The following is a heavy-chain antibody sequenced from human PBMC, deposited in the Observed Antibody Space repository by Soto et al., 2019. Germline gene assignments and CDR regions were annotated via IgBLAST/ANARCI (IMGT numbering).Heavy chain of an antibody. CDR1: GFTFSSYG. Sequence: QVQLVESGGGVVQPGRSLRLSCAASGFTFSSYGMHWVRQAPDKGLEWVAVIWYDGSNKYYADSVKGRFTISRDNSKNTLYVQMASLRAEDTAVYYCARDLCSGSSCHIPDVWVRGTTVTVSS. CDR3: ARDLCSGSSCHIPDV. CDR2: IWYDGSNK. V-gene: IGHV3-33*01. D-gene: IGHD2-15*01. J-gene: IGHJ6*02.